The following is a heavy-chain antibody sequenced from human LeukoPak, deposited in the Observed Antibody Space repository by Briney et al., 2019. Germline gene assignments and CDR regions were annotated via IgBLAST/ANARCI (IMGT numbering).Heavy chain of an antibody. V-gene: IGHV3-30*03. D-gene: IGHD1/OR15-1a*01. CDR1: GFTFSSYD. CDR2: ISYDGINK. CDR3: TLTTFGVVYYFDY. J-gene: IGHJ4*02. Sequence: PGRSLRLSCATSGFTFSSYDMHWVRQAPGKGLEWVALISYDGINKYYADSVKGRFIISRDNSKNTLYLQLNSLRLEDTAVYYCTLTTFGVVYYFDYWGQGTLVTVSS.